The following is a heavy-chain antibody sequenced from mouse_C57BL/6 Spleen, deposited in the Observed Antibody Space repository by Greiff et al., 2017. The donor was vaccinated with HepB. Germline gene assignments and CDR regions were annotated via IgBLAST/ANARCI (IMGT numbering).Heavy chain of an antibody. CDR3: ARGDYYGSSSYYYAMDY. CDR1: GYAFSSYW. Sequence: VMLVESGAELVKPGASVKISCKASGYAFSSYWMNWVKQRPGKGLEWIGQIYPGDGDTNYNGKFKGKATLTADKSSSTAYMQLSSLTSEDSAVYFCARGDYYGSSSYYYAMDYWGQGTSVTVSS. D-gene: IGHD1-1*01. V-gene: IGHV1-80*01. J-gene: IGHJ4*01. CDR2: IYPGDGDT.